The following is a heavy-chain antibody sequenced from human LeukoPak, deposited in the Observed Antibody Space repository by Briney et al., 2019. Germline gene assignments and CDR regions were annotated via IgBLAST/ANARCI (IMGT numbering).Heavy chain of an antibody. V-gene: IGHV3-74*01. D-gene: IGHD3-3*01. CDR2: INSDGSST. J-gene: IGHJ4*02. CDR1: GFTFSSYW. CDR3: ARGGSYDFWSEYYFDY. Sequence: GGSLRLSCAASGFTFSSYWMHWVRQAPGKGLVWVSRINSDGSSTSYADSVKGRFTISRDNAKNTLYLQMNSLRAEDTAVYYCARGGSYDFWSEYYFDYWGREPWSPSPQ.